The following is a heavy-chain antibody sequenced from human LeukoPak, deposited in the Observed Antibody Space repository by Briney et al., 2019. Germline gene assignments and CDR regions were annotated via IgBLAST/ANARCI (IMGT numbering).Heavy chain of an antibody. D-gene: IGHD3-22*01. CDR2: INSDGSST. V-gene: IGHV3-74*01. Sequence: GGSLRLSCAASGFTFSSYWMHWVRQAPGKGLVWVSRINSDGSSTIYADSVKGRFTISRDNSKNTLYLQMNSLRAEDTAVHFCAKDLPYYDGSAFDYWGQGTLVTVSS. J-gene: IGHJ4*02. CDR1: GFTFSSYW. CDR3: AKDLPYYDGSAFDY.